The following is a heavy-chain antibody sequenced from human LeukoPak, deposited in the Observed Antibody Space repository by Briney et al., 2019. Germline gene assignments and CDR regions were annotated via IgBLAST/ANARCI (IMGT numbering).Heavy chain of an antibody. V-gene: IGHV3-66*01. J-gene: IGHJ3*01. CDR1: GFSVNSKF. CDR2: MYTDAST. Sequence: GGSLRLSCAASGFSVNSKFMSWVRQAPGQGLEWVSVMYTDASTYYTDSVRGRFTISRDNAKNSLFLHMDSLRAEDTAVYYCARDSRFCTSYDCRGDAFDFWGQGTMVTVTS. CDR3: ARDSRFCTSYDCRGDAFDF. D-gene: IGHD2-8*01.